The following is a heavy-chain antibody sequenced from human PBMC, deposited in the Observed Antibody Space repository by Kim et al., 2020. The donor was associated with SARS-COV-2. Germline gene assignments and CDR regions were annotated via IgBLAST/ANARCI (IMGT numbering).Heavy chain of an antibody. Sequence: GGSLRLSCAASGFTFSSYGMHWVRQAPGKGLEWVAVIWYDGSNTYYADSVKGRFTISRDNSKKTLYLQMNSLRAEDTAVYYCARDYCDSIGSIDYWGQGTLVTVSS. D-gene: IGHD3-22*01. J-gene: IGHJ4*02. CDR2: IWYDGSNT. CDR1: GFTFSSYG. V-gene: IGHV3-33*01. CDR3: ARDYCDSIGSIDY.